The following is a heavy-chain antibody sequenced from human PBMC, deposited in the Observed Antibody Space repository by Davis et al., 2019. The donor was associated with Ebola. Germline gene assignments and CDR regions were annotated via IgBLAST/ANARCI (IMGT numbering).Heavy chain of an antibody. Sequence: SVKVSCKASGGTFSSYAISWVRQAPGQGLEWMGGIIPIFGTANYAQKFQGRVTITADESTSTAYMELSSLRSEDTAVYYCAREPNGDYDAFDIWGQGTMVTVSS. J-gene: IGHJ3*02. V-gene: IGHV1-69*13. CDR2: IIPIFGTA. CDR3: AREPNGDYDAFDI. D-gene: IGHD4-17*01. CDR1: GGTFSSYA.